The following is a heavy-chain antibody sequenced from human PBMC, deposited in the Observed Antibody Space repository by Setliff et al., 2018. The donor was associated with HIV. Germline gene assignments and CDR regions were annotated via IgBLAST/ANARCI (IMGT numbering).Heavy chain of an antibody. V-gene: IGHV4-4*08. D-gene: IGHD3-22*01. CDR2: IYYSGST. CDR3: ARETEVKGYYDSSGSWGLGY. Sequence: SETLSLTCTVSGADIKSYYWSWIRQLPGKGLEWIGYIYYSGSTFYNPSLKSRVTISVDTSKHQFSLKLRSVSAADTAVYYCARETEVKGYYDSSGSWGLGYWGQGTLVTVSS. J-gene: IGHJ4*02. CDR1: GADIKSYY.